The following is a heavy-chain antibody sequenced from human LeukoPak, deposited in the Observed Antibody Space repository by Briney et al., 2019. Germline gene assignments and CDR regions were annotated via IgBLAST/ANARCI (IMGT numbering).Heavy chain of an antibody. CDR2: INPNSGGT. CDR3: ARDPGYCSGGSCHYYYMDV. Sequence: ASVKVSCKASGYTFTGYYMHWVRQAPGQGLEWMGWINPNSGGTNYAQKFQGRVTMTRDTSISTAYMELSRLRSDDTAVYSCARDPGYCSGGSCHYYYMDVWGKGTTVTVSS. J-gene: IGHJ6*03. CDR1: GYTFTGYY. V-gene: IGHV1-2*02. D-gene: IGHD2-15*01.